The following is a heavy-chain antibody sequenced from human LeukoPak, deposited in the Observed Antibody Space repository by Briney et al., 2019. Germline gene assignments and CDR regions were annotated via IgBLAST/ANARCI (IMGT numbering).Heavy chain of an antibody. Sequence: GGSLRLSCAVSGFTFSSYEMHWIRQAPGKGLEWIANISSDGRSIQYVDSVKGRFTIHRDNAKKSLDLQMNSLRAEDTAVYYCARELYSSGWYGIDYWGQGTLVTVSS. J-gene: IGHJ4*02. V-gene: IGHV3-48*03. CDR1: GFTFSSYE. D-gene: IGHD6-19*01. CDR3: ARELYSSGWYGIDY. CDR2: ISSDGRSI.